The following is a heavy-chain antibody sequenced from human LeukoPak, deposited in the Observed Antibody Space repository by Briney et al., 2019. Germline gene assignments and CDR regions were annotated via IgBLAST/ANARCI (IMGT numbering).Heavy chain of an antibody. V-gene: IGHV1-3*03. J-gene: IGHJ4*02. CDR3: ARADCSGGSCYDTLFDY. D-gene: IGHD2-15*01. CDR2: INAGNGNT. CDR1: GYTFTSYT. Sequence: ASVKVSCKASGYTFTSYTMHWVRQAPGQRLEWMGWINAGNGNTKYSQEFQGRVTITRDTSASTAYMELSSLRSEDMAVYYCARADCSGGSCYDTLFDYWGQGTLVTVSS.